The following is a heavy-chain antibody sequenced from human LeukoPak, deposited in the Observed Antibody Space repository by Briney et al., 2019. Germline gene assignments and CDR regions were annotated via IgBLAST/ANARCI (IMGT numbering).Heavy chain of an antibody. J-gene: IGHJ1*01. CDR3: ARAPSEVGGYYPEYFRH. D-gene: IGHD3-22*01. V-gene: IGHV3-74*01. CDR1: GFTFSRYW. CDR2: IKSDGKT. Sequence: GGSLRLSCEASGFTFSRYWRHWVRQAPGKGLVWVSRIKSDGKTNYADSVKGRFTISRDNAKNTVSLQNDSLRAEDTGVYYCARAPSEVGGYYPEYFRHWGQGTLVTVSS.